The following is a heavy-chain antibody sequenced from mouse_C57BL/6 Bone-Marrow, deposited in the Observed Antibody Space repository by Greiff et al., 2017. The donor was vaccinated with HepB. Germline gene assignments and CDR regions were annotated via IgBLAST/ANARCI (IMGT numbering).Heavy chain of an antibody. CDR3: ARHSADYDWFAY. CDR1: GFTFSDYY. Sequence: DVQLVESGGGLVQPGGSLKLSCAASGFTFSDYYMYWVRQTPEKRLEWVAYISNGGGSTYYPDTVKGRFTISRDNAKNTLYLQMSRLKSEDTAMYYCARHSADYDWFAYWGQGTLVTVSA. J-gene: IGHJ3*01. D-gene: IGHD2-4*01. CDR2: ISNGGGST. V-gene: IGHV5-12*01.